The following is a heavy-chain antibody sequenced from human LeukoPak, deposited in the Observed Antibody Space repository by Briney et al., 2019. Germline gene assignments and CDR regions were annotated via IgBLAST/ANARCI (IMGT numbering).Heavy chain of an antibody. D-gene: IGHD2-21*01. Sequence: GGSLRLSCAASGFTFSSYAMHWVRQAPGKGLEWVAVISYDGSNKYYADSVKGRFTISRDNSKNTLYLQMNSLRAEDTAVYYCARLHTGVADYVLDYWGQGTLVTVSS. V-gene: IGHV3-30-3*01. CDR3: ARLHTGVADYVLDY. J-gene: IGHJ4*02. CDR1: GFTFSSYA. CDR2: ISYDGSNK.